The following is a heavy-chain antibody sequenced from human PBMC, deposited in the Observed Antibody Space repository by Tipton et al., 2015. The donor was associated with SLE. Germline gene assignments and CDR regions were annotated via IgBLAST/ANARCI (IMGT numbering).Heavy chain of an antibody. Sequence: SLRLSCAASGFTFSDYYMSWIRQAPGKGLEWVSYISSSSSYTNYADSVKGRFTISRDNAKNSLYLQMNSLRAEDTAVYYCARDPPRYCSGGSCFAGRYFDYWGQGTLVTVSS. J-gene: IGHJ4*02. CDR3: ARDPPRYCSGGSCFAGRYFDY. CDR1: GFTFSDYY. V-gene: IGHV3-11*06. D-gene: IGHD2-15*01. CDR2: ISSSSSYT.